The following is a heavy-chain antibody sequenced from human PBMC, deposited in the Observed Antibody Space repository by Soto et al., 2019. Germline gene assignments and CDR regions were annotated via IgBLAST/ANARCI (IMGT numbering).Heavy chain of an antibody. D-gene: IGHD6-6*01. Sequence: SVKVSCKASGGTFSSYAISWVRQAPGQGLEWMGGIIPIFGTADYAQKFQGRVTITADESTSTAYMELSSLRSEDTAVYYCARDPDSSSNWFDPWGQGTLVTVSS. V-gene: IGHV1-69*13. CDR1: GGTFSSYA. CDR3: ARDPDSSSNWFDP. CDR2: IIPIFGTA. J-gene: IGHJ5*02.